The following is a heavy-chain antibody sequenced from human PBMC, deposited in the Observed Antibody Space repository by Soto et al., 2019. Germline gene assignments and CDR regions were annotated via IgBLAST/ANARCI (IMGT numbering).Heavy chain of an antibody. CDR3: AREARPPYYDFWSGFAPDYYYGMDV. V-gene: IGHV3-11*06. Sequence: GGSLRLSCAASGFTFSDYYMSWIRQAPGKGLEWVSYISSSSSYTNYADSVKGRFTISRDNAKNSLYLQMNSLRAEDTAVYYCAREARPPYYDFWSGFAPDYYYGMDVWGQGTTVTVSS. CDR1: GFTFSDYY. J-gene: IGHJ6*02. D-gene: IGHD3-3*01. CDR2: ISSSSSYT.